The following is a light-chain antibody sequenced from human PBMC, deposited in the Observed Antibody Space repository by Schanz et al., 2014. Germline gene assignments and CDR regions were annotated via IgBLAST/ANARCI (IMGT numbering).Light chain of an antibody. Sequence: EIVLTQSPATLSLSPGERATLSCRASQSVSIYLAWYQQKPGQVARLLIHAASNRATGIPARFSGSGSGTDFTLTISSLEPEDFAVYYCQQRSNWPPHTFGQGTKLEIK. CDR1: QSVSIY. V-gene: IGKV3-11*01. CDR2: AAS. J-gene: IGKJ2*01. CDR3: QQRSNWPPHT.